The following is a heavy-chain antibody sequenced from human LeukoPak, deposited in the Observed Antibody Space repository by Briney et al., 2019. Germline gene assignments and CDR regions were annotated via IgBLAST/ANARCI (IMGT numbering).Heavy chain of an antibody. V-gene: IGHV4-38-2*01. D-gene: IGHD5-24*01. J-gene: IGHJ4*02. CDR2: IYHSGST. Sequence: SVTLSLTCAVSGYSISSGYYWGWVRQPPGKGLEWIGRIYHSGSTYYNPSLKSRVTIAVDTSKNQFSLKLSSVTAADPAVYYCARQFSAYFDYWGQGTLVTVSS. CDR3: ARQFSAYFDY. CDR1: GYSISSGYY.